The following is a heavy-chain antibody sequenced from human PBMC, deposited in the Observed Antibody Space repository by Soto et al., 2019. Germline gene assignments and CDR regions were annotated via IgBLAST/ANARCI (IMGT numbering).Heavy chain of an antibody. V-gene: IGHV3-30*18. CDR2: ISYDGSNK. CDR1: GFTFSSYG. D-gene: IGHD2-2*01. CDR3: AKDRCISTSCFGGMDV. Sequence: QVQLVESGGGVVQPGRSLRLSCAASGFTFSSYGMHWVRQAPGKGLEWVAVISYDGSNKYYADSVKGRFTISRDNSKNTLNLQMNSLRAEDTAVYYCAKDRCISTSCFGGMDVWGQGTTVTVSS. J-gene: IGHJ6*02.